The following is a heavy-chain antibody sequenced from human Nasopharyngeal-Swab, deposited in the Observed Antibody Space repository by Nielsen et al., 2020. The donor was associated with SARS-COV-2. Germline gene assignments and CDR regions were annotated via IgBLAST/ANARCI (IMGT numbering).Heavy chain of an antibody. CDR3: ARAYNYGYYFYYYIDV. CDR1: GFTFSSYG. D-gene: IGHD5-18*01. J-gene: IGHJ6*03. Sequence: GESLKISCTASGFTFSSYGMHWVRQAPGKGLEWVAITWYDGTNKHYADSVKGRFTISRDNSKNTLYLQMNSLRAEDTAAYYCARAYNYGYYFYYYIDVWGRGTTVTVSS. V-gene: IGHV3-33*01. CDR2: TWYDGTNK.